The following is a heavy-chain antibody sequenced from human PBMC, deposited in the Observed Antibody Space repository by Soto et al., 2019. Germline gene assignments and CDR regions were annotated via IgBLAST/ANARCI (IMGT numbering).Heavy chain of an antibody. J-gene: IGHJ4*02. D-gene: IGHD6-13*01. CDR3: AHSSSWYPPPDY. CDR2: IYWDDDK. CDR1: GFSLSTSGVG. Sequence: QITLKESGPTLVKPTQTLTLTCTFSGFSLSTSGVGVGWIRQPPGKALEWLALIYWDDDKRYSPSLKSRLTIPKDPSKNQVVLTMTNMDPVDTATYYCAHSSSWYPPPDYWGQGTLVTVSS. V-gene: IGHV2-5*02.